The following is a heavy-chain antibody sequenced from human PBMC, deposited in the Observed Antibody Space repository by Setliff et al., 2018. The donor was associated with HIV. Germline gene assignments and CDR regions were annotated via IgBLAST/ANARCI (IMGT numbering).Heavy chain of an antibody. CDR2: IRYDGSDK. V-gene: IGHV3-30*02. CDR1: GFTFSSYG. J-gene: IGHJ4*02. CDR3: TRDPTPKELWFFSGYYSDY. Sequence: GGSLRLSCAASGFTFSSYGMHWVRQAPGKGLEWVAFIRYDGSDKYYADSVMGRFTISRDNSKNTLYLQMNTLSADDTAVYYCTRDPTPKELWFFSGYYSDYWGQGTLVTVSS. D-gene: IGHD3-10*01.